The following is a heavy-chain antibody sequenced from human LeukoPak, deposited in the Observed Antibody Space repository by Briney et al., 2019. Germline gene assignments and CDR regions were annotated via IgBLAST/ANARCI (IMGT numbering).Heavy chain of an antibody. J-gene: IGHJ6*03. D-gene: IGHD6-6*01. CDR3: ARDGGLAAHYYYYMDV. V-gene: IGHV1-46*01. CDR1: GYIFTSYY. Sequence: ASVKVSCKASGYIFTSYYMHWVRQAPGQGLEWMGIINPSGGSTSYAQKFQGRVTMTRDTSTSTVYMELSSLRSEDTAVYYCARDGGLAAHYYYYMDVWGKGTTVTVSS. CDR2: INPSGGST.